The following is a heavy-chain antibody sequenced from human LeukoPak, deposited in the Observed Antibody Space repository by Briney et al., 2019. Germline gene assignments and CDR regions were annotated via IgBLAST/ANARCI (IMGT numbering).Heavy chain of an antibody. J-gene: IGHJ4*02. CDR3: ARDLVYLKDEDYG. CDR2: NNNSGST. Sequence: SDTLSLTCSVSGGSFNCYYWSWIRQPAGKGLEWMGRNNNSGSTNNTPPLQKRVTISIDTTKRQLYLNLSSATAADTAADYCARDLVYLKDEDYGWGQGTLVTASS. D-gene: IGHD4-17*01. CDR1: GGSFNCYY. V-gene: IGHV4-4*07.